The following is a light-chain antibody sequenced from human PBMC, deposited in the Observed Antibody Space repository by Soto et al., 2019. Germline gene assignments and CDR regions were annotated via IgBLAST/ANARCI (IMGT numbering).Light chain of an antibody. CDR2: RNN. Sequence: QSVLTHPPSASGTPGQRVTISCSGSSSNIGSNYVYWYQQLPGTAPKLLIYRNNQRPSGVPDRFSGSKSGTSASLAISGLRSEDEADYYCAAWDDSLSGSWVFGGGTKLTVL. J-gene: IGLJ3*02. CDR1: SSNIGSNY. V-gene: IGLV1-47*01. CDR3: AAWDDSLSGSWV.